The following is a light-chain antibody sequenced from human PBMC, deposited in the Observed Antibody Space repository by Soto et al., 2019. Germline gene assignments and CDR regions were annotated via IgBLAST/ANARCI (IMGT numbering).Light chain of an antibody. CDR1: QDISTW. J-gene: IGKJ4*01. CDR3: QQTNSFPLT. Sequence: DIQMTQSPSSVSASVGDRVTITCRASQDISTWLAWYQQKPGKAPKLLIHAASTLQSGVPSRFRGTGSGTDITLTISSLQPEDFATYYCQQTNSFPLTFGGGTKVDIK. CDR2: AAS. V-gene: IGKV1-12*01.